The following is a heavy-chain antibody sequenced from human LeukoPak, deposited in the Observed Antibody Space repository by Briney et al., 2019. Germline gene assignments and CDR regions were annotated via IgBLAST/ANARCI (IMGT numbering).Heavy chain of an antibody. CDR3: AKGYYSSSWYYFDY. J-gene: IGHJ4*02. CDR1: GFTFSSYS. V-gene: IGHV3-21*04. D-gene: IGHD6-13*01. Sequence: GGSLRLSCAASGFTFSSYSMNWGRQAPGKGLEWVSSISSSSSYIYYADSVKGRFTISRDNAKNSLYLQMNSLRAEDTAVYYCAKGYYSSSWYYFDYWGQGTLVTVSS. CDR2: ISSSSSYI.